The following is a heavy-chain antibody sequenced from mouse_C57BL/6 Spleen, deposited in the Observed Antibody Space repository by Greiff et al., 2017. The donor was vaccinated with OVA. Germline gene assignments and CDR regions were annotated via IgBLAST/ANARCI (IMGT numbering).Heavy chain of an antibody. J-gene: IGHJ2*01. D-gene: IGHD2-1*01. CDR3: ARGGGNYGYFDY. V-gene: IGHV1-50*01. CDR2: IDPSDSYT. Sequence: QVQLQQPGAELVKPGASVKLSCKASGYTFTSYWMQWVKQRPGQGLAWIGEIDPSDSYTNYNQKFKGKATLTVDTSTSTAYMQLSSLTSEDSAVYYCARGGGNYGYFDYWGQGTTLTVSS. CDR1: GYTFTSYW.